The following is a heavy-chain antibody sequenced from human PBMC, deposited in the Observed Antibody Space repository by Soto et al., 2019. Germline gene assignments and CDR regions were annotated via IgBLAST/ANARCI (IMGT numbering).Heavy chain of an antibody. CDR3: ARGGGLSYAQNFDC. V-gene: IGHV3-11*06. J-gene: IGHJ4*02. CDR1: GFTFSDYY. Sequence: QVQLVESGGGLVKPGGSLRLSCAASGFTFSDYYVSWIRQAPGKGLEWVSYIGSSTTYTSYADTVKGRFTISRDNAKKSLYLQLNSLRVEDTAVYYCARGGGLSYAQNFDCWGQGTLVTVSS. D-gene: IGHD2-15*01. CDR2: IGSSTTYT.